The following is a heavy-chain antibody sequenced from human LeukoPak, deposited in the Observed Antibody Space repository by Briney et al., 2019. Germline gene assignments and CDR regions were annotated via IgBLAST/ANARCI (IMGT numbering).Heavy chain of an antibody. Sequence: PGGSQRLSCAASSFTFSNAWMNWVRQAPGKGLEWVGRIKSKTDGATTDYAAPVKGRFTVSRDDSKNTLYLQMNNLKTEDTAVYYCTTDRGDSDWSMDYWGQGTLVTVSS. J-gene: IGHJ4*02. D-gene: IGHD6-19*01. V-gene: IGHV3-15*07. CDR1: SFTFSNAW. CDR2: IKSKTDGATT. CDR3: TTDRGDSDWSMDY.